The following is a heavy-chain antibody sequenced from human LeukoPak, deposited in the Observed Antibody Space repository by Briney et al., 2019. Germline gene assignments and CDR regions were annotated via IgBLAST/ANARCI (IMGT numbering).Heavy chain of an antibody. Sequence: GASVKVSCKASGYTFTSYGISWVRQAPGQGLEWMGWISAYNGNTNYAQKLQGRVTMTTDTSTSTAYMELRSLRSDDTAVYYCAREADHYYDSSGYHYQSIDYWAREPWSPSPQ. J-gene: IGHJ4*02. CDR2: ISAYNGNT. V-gene: IGHV1-18*01. CDR3: AREADHYYDSSGYHYQSIDY. D-gene: IGHD3-22*01. CDR1: GYTFTSYG.